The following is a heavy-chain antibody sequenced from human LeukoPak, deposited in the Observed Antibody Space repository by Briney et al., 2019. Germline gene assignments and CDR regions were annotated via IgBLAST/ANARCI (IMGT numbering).Heavy chain of an antibody. CDR3: ARDWLEMAVN. CDR2: ISGSGGST. J-gene: IGHJ4*02. Sequence: GGSLRLSCAASGFIFSNYAMSWVRQAPGKGLEWVSGISGSGGSTYYADSVKGRFTISRDNSKSTLYLQMSSLRSEDTAVYYCARDWLEMAVNWGQGTLVTVSS. CDR1: GFIFSNYA. D-gene: IGHD5-24*01. V-gene: IGHV3-23*01.